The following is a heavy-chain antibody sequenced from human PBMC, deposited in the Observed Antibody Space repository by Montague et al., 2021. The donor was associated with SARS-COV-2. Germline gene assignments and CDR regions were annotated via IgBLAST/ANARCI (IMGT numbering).Heavy chain of an antibody. CDR1: GFTFSSYA. V-gene: IGHV3-30-3*01. Sequence: SLRLSCAASGFTFSSYAMHWVRQAPGKGLEWVAVISYDGSNKYYADSVKGRFTISRDNSKNTLYLQMNSLRAEDTAVYYCARPKGGNYRGAFDIWGQGTMVTVSS. CDR3: ARPKGGNYRGAFDI. J-gene: IGHJ3*02. D-gene: IGHD1-26*01. CDR2: ISYDGSNK.